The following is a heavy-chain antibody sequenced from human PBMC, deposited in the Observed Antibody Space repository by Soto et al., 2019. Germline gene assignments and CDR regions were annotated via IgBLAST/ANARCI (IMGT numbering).Heavy chain of an antibody. CDR1: GFTFSSHN. Sequence: EVQLVESGGGLVKPGGSLRLSCAASGFTFSSHNMNWVRQAPGKGLEWVSCISGSSSYIFYADSVKGRFTISRDTAKNSLYLQINSLRVEDTAVYYCARTDYGDYVRGAFDIWGPGKMVTVSS. J-gene: IGHJ3*02. D-gene: IGHD4-17*01. V-gene: IGHV3-21*01. CDR3: ARTDYGDYVRGAFDI. CDR2: ISGSSSYI.